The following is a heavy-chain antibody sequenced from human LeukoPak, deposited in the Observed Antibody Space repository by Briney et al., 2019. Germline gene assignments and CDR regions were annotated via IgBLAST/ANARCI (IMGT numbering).Heavy chain of an antibody. J-gene: IGHJ5*02. CDR3: AGGPMVRGGYNWFDP. D-gene: IGHD3-10*01. CDR1: GYTFTNYD. Sequence: ASVKVSCKASGYTFTNYDINWVRQATGQGLEWVGRINPNSGGTNYAQKFQGRVTMTRDTSISTAYMELSRLRSDDTAVYYCAGGPMVRGGYNWFDPWGQGTLVTVSS. CDR2: INPNSGGT. V-gene: IGHV1-2*06.